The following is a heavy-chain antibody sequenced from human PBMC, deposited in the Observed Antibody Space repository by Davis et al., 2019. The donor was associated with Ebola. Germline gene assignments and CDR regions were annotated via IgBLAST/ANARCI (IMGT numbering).Heavy chain of an antibody. Sequence: SETLSLTCTVSGYSINSGFYWGWIRQSPGRRLEWIGSIYRSGSSYYNPSLKSRVTISVDTSKNQFSLRLTSVTAADTAVYYCARLNAPYYFDYWGQGTLVTVSS. V-gene: IGHV4-38-2*02. CDR1: GYSINSGFY. CDR3: ARLNAPYYFDY. CDR2: IYRSGSS. J-gene: IGHJ4*02.